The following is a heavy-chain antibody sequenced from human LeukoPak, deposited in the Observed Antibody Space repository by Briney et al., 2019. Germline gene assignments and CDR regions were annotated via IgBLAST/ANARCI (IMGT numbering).Heavy chain of an antibody. CDR2: INPNSGGT. J-gene: IGHJ4*02. Sequence: ASVKVSCKASGYTFTGYYMHWVRQAPGQGLEWMGWINPNSGGTNYAQKFQGRVTMTRDTSISTAYMELSRLRSDDTAVYYCARASNLVGAALNPHLKYYFDYWGQGTLVTVSS. V-gene: IGHV1-2*02. D-gene: IGHD1-26*01. CDR1: GYTFTGYY. CDR3: ARASNLVGAALNPHLKYYFDY.